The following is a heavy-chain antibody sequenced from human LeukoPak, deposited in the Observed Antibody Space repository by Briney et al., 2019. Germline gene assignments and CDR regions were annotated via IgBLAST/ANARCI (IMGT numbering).Heavy chain of an antibody. CDR1: GFTFSTYW. J-gene: IGHJ3*02. V-gene: IGHV3-7*05. CDR2: IKDDGSET. D-gene: IGHD4-17*01. CDR3: ARIRLRAFDI. Sequence: PGGSLRLSCAASGFTFSTYWMSWVRQAPGKGLEWVANIKDDGSETYYVDSVKGRFTISRDNAKNSLYLQINSLRAEDTAVYYCARIRLRAFDIRGQGTMVTVPS.